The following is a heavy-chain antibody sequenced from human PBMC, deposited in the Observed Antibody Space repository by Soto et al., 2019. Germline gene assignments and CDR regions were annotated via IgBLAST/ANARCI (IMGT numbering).Heavy chain of an antibody. CDR2: ISATGGST. CDR3: AKDLSSYSYFDF. Sequence: EVKLLESGGDLVQPGGSLRLSCAASGFTFGIYAMTWVRQAPGKGLEWVSTISATGGSTFYADSVKGRFTISRDNSKNALYLQMISLRAEDTAIYYCAKDLSSYSYFDFWGQGTLVTVSS. CDR1: GFTFGIYA. J-gene: IGHJ4*02. V-gene: IGHV3-23*01. D-gene: IGHD2-15*01.